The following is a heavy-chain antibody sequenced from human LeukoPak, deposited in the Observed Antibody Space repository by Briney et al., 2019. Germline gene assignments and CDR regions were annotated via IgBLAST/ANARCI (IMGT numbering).Heavy chain of an antibody. V-gene: IGHV5-51*01. Sequence: GESLKISCKGSGYSFTSYWIGWVRQMPGKGLEWMGIIYPSDSDTRYSPSFQGQVTISADKSISTTYLQWSSLKASDTAMYYCVRRLESSGYYSDAFDIWGQGTMVTVSS. CDR1: GYSFTSYW. J-gene: IGHJ3*02. CDR3: VRRLESSGYYSDAFDI. CDR2: IYPSDSDT. D-gene: IGHD3-22*01.